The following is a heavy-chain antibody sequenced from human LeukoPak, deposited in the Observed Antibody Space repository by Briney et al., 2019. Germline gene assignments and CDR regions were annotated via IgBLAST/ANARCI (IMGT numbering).Heavy chain of an antibody. Sequence: SETLSLTCTVSGGSMSSGDYYWSWIRQPPGKVLEWIVEISHSGSTNYNPSLKSRVTISVDTSKNQFSLKLRSVPAADTAVYYCARKRAYITIFYFDYWGQGTLVTVSS. CDR2: ISHSGST. D-gene: IGHD3-3*01. V-gene: IGHV4-39*07. CDR3: ARKRAYITIFYFDY. J-gene: IGHJ4*02. CDR1: GGSMSSGDYY.